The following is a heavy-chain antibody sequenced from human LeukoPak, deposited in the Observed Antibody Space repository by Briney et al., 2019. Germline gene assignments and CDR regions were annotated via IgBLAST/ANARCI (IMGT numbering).Heavy chain of an antibody. CDR1: GYSISSGYY. D-gene: IGHD6-6*01. CDR2: IYHSGST. J-gene: IGHJ4*02. V-gene: IGHV4-38-2*02. Sequence: SETLSLTCTVSGYSISSGYYWGWIRQPPGKGLEWIGSIYHSGSTYYNPSLKSRVTISVDTSKNQFSLKLSSVTAADTAVYYRARGGIAARLIDYWGQGTLVTVSS. CDR3: ARGGIAARLIDY.